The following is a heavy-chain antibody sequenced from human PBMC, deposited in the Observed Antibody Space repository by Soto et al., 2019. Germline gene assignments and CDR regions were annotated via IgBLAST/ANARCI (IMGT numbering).Heavy chain of an antibody. CDR3: ARNTGWYLHDY. CDR1: GDSMIRHY. V-gene: IGHV4-59*11. D-gene: IGHD6-19*01. Sequence: QVQLQESGPGLVKPSETLSLTCTVSGDSMIRHYWSWIRQPPGKGLEWFGYISSIGTTFYNTSIRSRFTISSDTSRIQFSLALTSVTATDTAVYYCARNTGWYLHDYWGQGTLVTVSS. J-gene: IGHJ4*02. CDR2: ISSIGTT.